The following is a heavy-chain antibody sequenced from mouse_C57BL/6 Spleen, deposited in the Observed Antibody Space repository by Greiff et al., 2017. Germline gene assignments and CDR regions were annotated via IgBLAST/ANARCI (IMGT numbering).Heavy chain of an antibody. Sequence: VQLQQPGAELVKPGASVKLSCKASGYTFTSYWMHWVKQRPGQGLEWIGMIHPNSGSTNYNEKFKSKDTLTVDKSASTAYMQLSSLTSEDSAVYYCASGLITTVVAFDYWGQGTTLTVSS. D-gene: IGHD1-1*01. CDR1: GYTFTSYW. V-gene: IGHV1-64*01. CDR3: ASGLITTVVAFDY. J-gene: IGHJ2*01. CDR2: IHPNSGST.